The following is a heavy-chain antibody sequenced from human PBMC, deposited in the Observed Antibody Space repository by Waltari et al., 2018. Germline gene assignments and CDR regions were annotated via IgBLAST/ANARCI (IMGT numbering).Heavy chain of an antibody. J-gene: IGHJ3*02. D-gene: IGHD3-16*02. Sequence: QVQLVESGGGVVQPGGSLRLSCAASGFTFSSYGMHWVRQAPGKGLEWVASIWYGGSNKYNADSVKGLFTISRDNSKNTLYLQMNSLRAEDTAVYYCAKDLNDYIWGSYRNDAFDIWGQGTMVTVSS. CDR3: AKDLNDYIWGSYRNDAFDI. CDR2: IWYGGSNK. CDR1: GFTFSSYG. V-gene: IGHV3-30*02.